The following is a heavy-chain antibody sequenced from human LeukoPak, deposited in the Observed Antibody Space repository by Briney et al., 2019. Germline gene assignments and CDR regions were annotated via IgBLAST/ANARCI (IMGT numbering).Heavy chain of an antibody. CDR3: AKGTYYDFWSGYSFDP. D-gene: IGHD3-3*01. Sequence: GRSLRLSCAASGFTFDDYAMHWVRQAPGKGLDWVSGISWNSGNIGYADSVKGRFTISRDNAKKSLYLQMNSLRAEDMALYYCAKGTYYDFWSGYSFDPWGQGTLVTASS. J-gene: IGHJ5*02. V-gene: IGHV3-9*03. CDR1: GFTFDDYA. CDR2: ISWNSGNI.